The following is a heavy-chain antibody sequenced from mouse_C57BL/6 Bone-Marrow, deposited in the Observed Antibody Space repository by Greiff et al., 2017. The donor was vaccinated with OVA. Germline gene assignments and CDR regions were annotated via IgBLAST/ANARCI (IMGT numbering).Heavy chain of an antibody. Sequence: QVQLQQPGAELVKPGASVKLSCKASGYTFTSYWMHWVKQRPGQGLEWIGMIHPNSGSTNYNEKFKSKATLTVDTSSSTAYMQLSSLTSEDSAVYYCARCYDYDFDYWGQGTTLTVSS. J-gene: IGHJ2*01. D-gene: IGHD2-4*01. V-gene: IGHV1-64*01. CDR1: GYTFTSYW. CDR3: ARCYDYDFDY. CDR2: IHPNSGST.